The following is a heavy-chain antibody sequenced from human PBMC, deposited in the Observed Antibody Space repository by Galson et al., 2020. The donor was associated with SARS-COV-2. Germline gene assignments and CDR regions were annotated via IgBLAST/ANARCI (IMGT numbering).Heavy chain of an antibody. J-gene: IGHJ6*03. V-gene: IGHV3-23*01. CDR1: GFTFSSYA. CDR3: ARATMVRGVIGYYYYYYMDV. Sequence: GGSLRLSCAASGFTFSSYAMSWVRQAPGKGLEWVSAISGSGGSTYYADSVKGRFTISRDNSKNTLYLQMNSLRAGDTAVYYCARATMVRGVIGYYYYYYMDVWGKGTTVTVSS. D-gene: IGHD3-10*01. CDR2: ISGSGGST.